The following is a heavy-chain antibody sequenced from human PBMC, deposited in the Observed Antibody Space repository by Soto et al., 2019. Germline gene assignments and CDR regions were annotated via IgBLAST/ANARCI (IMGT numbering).Heavy chain of an antibody. V-gene: IGHV4-59*01. CDR1: GGSISSYY. Sequence: SETLSLTCTVSGGSISSYYWSWIRQPPGKGLEWIGYIYYSGTTNYNPSLKSRVTISVDTSKNQFSLKLSSMTAADTAVYYCARGPYGSGSYQFDYWGQGTLVTVSS. CDR3: ARGPYGSGSYQFDY. CDR2: IYYSGTT. J-gene: IGHJ4*02. D-gene: IGHD3-10*01.